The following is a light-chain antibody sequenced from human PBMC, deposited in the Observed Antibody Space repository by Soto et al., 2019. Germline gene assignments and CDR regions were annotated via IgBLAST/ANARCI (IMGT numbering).Light chain of an antibody. CDR1: SSDVGGYNF. J-gene: IGLJ2*01. CDR2: DVT. V-gene: IGLV2-8*01. CDR3: SSYAGSSVPVA. Sequence: QSALTQPPSASGSPGQSVTISCTGASSDVGGYNFVSWYQQHPGKAPKLMIYDVTKRPSGVPDRFSGSKSGNTASLTVSGLQADDEADYYCSSYAGSSVPVAFGGGTKLTGL.